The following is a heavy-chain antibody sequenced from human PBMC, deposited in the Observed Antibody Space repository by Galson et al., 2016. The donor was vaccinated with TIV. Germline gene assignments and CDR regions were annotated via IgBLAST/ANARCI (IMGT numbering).Heavy chain of an antibody. CDR3: VRGISSPGAAGV. J-gene: IGHJ6*02. CDR1: GYSISSGHY. CDR2: ISYSGSS. Sequence: SETLSLTCTVSGYSISSGHYWGWIRQSPGKGLEWIGSISYSGSSYYNPSLKSRVTVSADMTNNQFSLIVRSVTAADTAIYYCVRGISSPGAAGVWSQGTTVTVSS. D-gene: IGHD3-3*01. V-gene: IGHV4-38-2*02.